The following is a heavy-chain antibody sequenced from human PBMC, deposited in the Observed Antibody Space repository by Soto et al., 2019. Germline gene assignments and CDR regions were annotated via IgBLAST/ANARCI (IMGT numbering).Heavy chain of an antibody. V-gene: IGHV1-3*05. Sequence: QVQLVQSGAEEKKPGASVKVSCKASGYTFTSYAMHWVRQAPGQRLEWMGWINAGNGNTKYSQKFQGRVTITRDTXAXXAYMELSSLRSEDTAVYYCAREKGLEFPRLRGMDVWGQGTTVTVSS. CDR2: INAGNGNT. CDR1: GYTFTSYA. D-gene: IGHD3-10*01. J-gene: IGHJ6*02. CDR3: AREKGLEFPRLRGMDV.